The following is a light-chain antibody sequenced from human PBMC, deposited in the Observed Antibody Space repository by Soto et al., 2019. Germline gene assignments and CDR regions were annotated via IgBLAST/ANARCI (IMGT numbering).Light chain of an antibody. V-gene: IGLV2-14*01. CDR1: SSDVGGYNY. J-gene: IGLJ1*01. CDR3: SSYTSTSTYV. Sequence: QSVLTQPPSASGSPGQSVTISCTVTSSDVGGYNYVSWYQQHPGEAPKLMIYEVINRPSGVSNRFSGSKSGNTASLTISGLQAEDEADYYCSSYTSTSTYVFGPGTKVTVL. CDR2: EVI.